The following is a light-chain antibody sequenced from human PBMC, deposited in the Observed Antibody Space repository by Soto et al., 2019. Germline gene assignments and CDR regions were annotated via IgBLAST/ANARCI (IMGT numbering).Light chain of an antibody. V-gene: IGKV1-16*02. J-gene: IGKJ3*01. CDR3: QQYNKYPCT. CDR1: QGISNY. Sequence: DIQMTQSPSSLSASVGDRVTITCRASQGISNYLAWFQQKPGKAPKYLIYAASSLQSGDLSKFSGRESGTEFTHTVSRLQPEDYPTYYCQQYNKYPCTFGPGNKLDIK. CDR2: AAS.